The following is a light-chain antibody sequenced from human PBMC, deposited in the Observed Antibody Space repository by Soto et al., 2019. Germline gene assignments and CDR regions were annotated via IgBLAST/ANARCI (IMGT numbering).Light chain of an antibody. CDR2: GAS. Sequence: EIVMTQSPGTLSLSPGGRATLSCRASQSISNTYVSWYQQKPGQAPRLLIYGASTRATGIPARFSGSGSGTDFTLSISSLQPEDFAVYYCHQDSDLPLTFGGGTKVDMK. CDR3: HQDSDLPLT. CDR1: QSISNTY. V-gene: IGKV3D-7*01. J-gene: IGKJ4*01.